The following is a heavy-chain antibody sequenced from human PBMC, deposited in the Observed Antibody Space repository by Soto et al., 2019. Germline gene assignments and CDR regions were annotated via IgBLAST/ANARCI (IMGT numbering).Heavy chain of an antibody. CDR2: IYHSGST. CDR1: SGSISSDNW. CDR3: ARRPTTVTTDYFDY. Sequence: QVQLQESGPGLVKPSGTLSLTCAVSSGSISSDNWWSWVRQPPGKGLEYIGEIYHSGSTNYNPSLKSRVTISVDKSKNQFSLKLSSVTAADTAVYYCARRPTTVTTDYFDYWGQGTLVTVSS. D-gene: IGHD4-17*01. V-gene: IGHV4-4*02. J-gene: IGHJ4*02.